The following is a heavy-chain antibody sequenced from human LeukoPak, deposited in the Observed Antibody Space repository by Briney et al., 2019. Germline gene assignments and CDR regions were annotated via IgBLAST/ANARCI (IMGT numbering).Heavy chain of an antibody. D-gene: IGHD5-12*01. V-gene: IGHV4-61*01. CDR2: IDYSGST. CDR3: ARTGYSGYGSFDY. CDR1: DYSISTDYY. J-gene: IGHJ4*02. Sequence: SETLSLTCSVSDYSISTDYYWGWIRQPPGKGLEWIGYIDYSGSTNYNPSLKSRVTISEDTSKNQFSLKLRSVIAAGTDVYYCARTGYSGYGSFDYWGRGTLVTVSS.